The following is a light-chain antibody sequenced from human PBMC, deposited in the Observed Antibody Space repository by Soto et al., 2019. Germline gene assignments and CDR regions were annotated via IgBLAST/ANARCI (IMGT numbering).Light chain of an antibody. V-gene: IGLV2-11*01. Sequence: TQPRSVSGSPGQSVTISCTGTSSDVGAYNYVSWYQQHPGKAPKFMIYDVSKRPSGVPDRFSGSKSGNTASLTISGLQAEDEADYYCCSYAGTYSYVFGTGT. J-gene: IGLJ1*01. CDR1: SSDVGAYNY. CDR3: CSYAGTYSYV. CDR2: DVS.